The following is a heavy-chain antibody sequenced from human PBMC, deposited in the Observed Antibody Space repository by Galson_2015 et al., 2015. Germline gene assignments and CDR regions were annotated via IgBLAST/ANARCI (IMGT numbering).Heavy chain of an antibody. Sequence: DYIQYLDSVQGRFSISRDNSRNTLYLQLNSLRAEDTAVYYCAEDRRRGSNWYANGFDIWGQGTMVTVSS. J-gene: IGHJ3*02. CDR2: DYI. V-gene: IGHV3-23*01. D-gene: IGHD6-13*01. CDR3: AEDRRRGSNWYANGFDI.